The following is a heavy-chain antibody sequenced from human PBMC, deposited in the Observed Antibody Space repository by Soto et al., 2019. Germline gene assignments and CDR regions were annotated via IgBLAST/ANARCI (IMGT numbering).Heavy chain of an antibody. D-gene: IGHD3-22*01. CDR1: GFTFSSDF. CDR3: AKDIKPCNPLIVVVITNHDAFDI. V-gene: IGHV3-23*01. Sequence: GGSLRLSCAASGFTFSSDFMNWVRQAPGKGLQWVSAIRGSGTNLLYADSVKGRFTLSRDNSRNSLYLQMNSLRTEDTALYYCAKDIKPCNPLIVVVITNHDAFDIWGQGTMVTVSS. J-gene: IGHJ3*02. CDR2: IRGSGTNL.